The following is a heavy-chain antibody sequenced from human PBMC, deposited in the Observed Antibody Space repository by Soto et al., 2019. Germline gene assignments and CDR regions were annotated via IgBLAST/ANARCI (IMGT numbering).Heavy chain of an antibody. D-gene: IGHD6-19*01. Sequence: GSLRLSCSASGFTFDDYTMTWVRQVPGKGLEWVAVINWNGDTTTYADSVRGRFTIFRDNAKNSLFLQMNSLRAEDTGFYYCARNSHDSTGWYDYWGQGTLVTVS. CDR2: INWNGDTT. J-gene: IGHJ4*02. V-gene: IGHV3-20*04. CDR3: ARNSHDSTGWYDY. CDR1: GFTFDDYT.